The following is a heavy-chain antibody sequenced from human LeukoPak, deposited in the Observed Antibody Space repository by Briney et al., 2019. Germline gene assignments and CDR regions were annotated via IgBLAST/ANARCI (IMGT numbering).Heavy chain of an antibody. CDR1: GGTFSSYA. J-gene: IGHJ6*02. V-gene: IGHV1-69*04. CDR2: IIPILGIA. CDR3: ARRARYFDWSRYGMDV. D-gene: IGHD3-9*01. Sequence: ASVKVSCKASGGTFSSYAISWVRQAPGQGLEWMGRIIPILGIANYAQKLQGRVTITADKSTSTAYMELSSLRSEDTAVYYCARRARYFDWSRYGMDVWGQGTTVTVSS.